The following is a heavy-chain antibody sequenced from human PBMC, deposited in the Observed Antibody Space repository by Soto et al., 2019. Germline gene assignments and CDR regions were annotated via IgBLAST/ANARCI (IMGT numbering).Heavy chain of an antibody. J-gene: IGHJ4*02. CDR2: INSDGSST. Sequence: GVSLRLSCAASGFTFGSYWMHWVRQAPGKGLVWVSRINSDGSSTSYADSVKGRFTISRGNSKNTLYLQMNSLRAEDTAVYYCAKDSYYGSGSYLGLTYYFDYWGQGTLVTGSS. CDR3: AKDSYYGSGSYLGLTYYFDY. CDR1: GFTFGSYW. D-gene: IGHD3-10*01. V-gene: IGHV3-74*01.